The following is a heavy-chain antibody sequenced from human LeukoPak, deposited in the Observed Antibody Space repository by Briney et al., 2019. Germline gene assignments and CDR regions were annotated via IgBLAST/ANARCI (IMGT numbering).Heavy chain of an antibody. CDR2: ISGSGGST. CDR1: GFTFSSYA. V-gene: IGHV3-23*01. CDR3: AKDLLYYDILTGYSPRDY. D-gene: IGHD3-9*01. Sequence: GGSLRLSCAVSGFTFSSYAMSWVRQAPGKGLEWVSAISGSGGSTYYADSVKGRFTISRDNSKNTLYLQMNSLRAEDTAVYYCAKDLLYYDILTGYSPRDYWGQGTLVTVSS. J-gene: IGHJ4*02.